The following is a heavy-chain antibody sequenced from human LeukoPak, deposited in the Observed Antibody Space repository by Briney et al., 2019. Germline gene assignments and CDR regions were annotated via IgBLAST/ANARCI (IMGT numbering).Heavy chain of an antibody. V-gene: IGHV6-1*01. Sequence: SQTLSLTCAISGDSVSSKSVSWNWIRQSPSRGLEYLGRTRYRSTWNTFYSSSVQGRVTINADTSRNLVSLRLNSVTPEDTALYYCVRDFNWAFDYWGQGTLVTVSS. CDR2: TRYRSTWNT. J-gene: IGHJ4*02. CDR1: GDSVSSKSVS. CDR3: VRDFNWAFDY. D-gene: IGHD7-27*01.